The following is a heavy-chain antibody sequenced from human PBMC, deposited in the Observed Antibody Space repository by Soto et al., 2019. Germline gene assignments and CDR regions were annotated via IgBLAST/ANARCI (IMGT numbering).Heavy chain of an antibody. Sequence: GGSLRLSCAASGFTFSSYSMNWVRQAPGKGLEWVSSISSSSSYIYYADSVKGGFTISRDNAKNSLYLQMNSLRAEDTAVYYCARDENSGRFLEWLSPGKIDYFDYWGQGTLVTVSS. J-gene: IGHJ4*02. CDR2: ISSSSSYI. V-gene: IGHV3-21*01. D-gene: IGHD3-3*01. CDR3: ARDENSGRFLEWLSPGKIDYFDY. CDR1: GFTFSSYS.